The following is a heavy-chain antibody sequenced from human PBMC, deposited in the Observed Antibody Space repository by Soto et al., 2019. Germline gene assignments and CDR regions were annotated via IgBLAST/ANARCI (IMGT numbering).Heavy chain of an antibody. CDR1: GSAFSDHH. CDR2: ARNKVNSYTI. V-gene: IGHV3-72*01. D-gene: IGHD2-8*01. J-gene: IGHJ4*02. Sequence: EVQLVESGGGLVQPGGSLRLSCAASGSAFSDHHMDWVRQASGKGLEWVGRARNKVNSYTIAYAASVKGRFTISRDESKLSLYLKMNSLRTEGTAVYFCARLMGTSFDLWGQGTLVTVSS. CDR3: ARLMGTSFDL.